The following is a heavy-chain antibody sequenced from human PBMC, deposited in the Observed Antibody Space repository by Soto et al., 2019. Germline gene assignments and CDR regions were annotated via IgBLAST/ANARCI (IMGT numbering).Heavy chain of an antibody. Sequence: GSLRLSCAASGFTFSDYFMSWIRQAPGKGLEWVAYISTSSSAISYADSVKGRFTISRDNAKSTLYLQMNSLRVEDTAVYYCARDDFWSGYYRYFDFWGQGTLVTVSS. CDR2: ISTSSSAI. D-gene: IGHD3-3*01. CDR1: GFTFSDYF. V-gene: IGHV3-11*01. J-gene: IGHJ4*02. CDR3: ARDDFWSGYYRYFDF.